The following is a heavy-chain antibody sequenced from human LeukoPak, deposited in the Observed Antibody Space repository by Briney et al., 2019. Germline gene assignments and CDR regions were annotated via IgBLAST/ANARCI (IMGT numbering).Heavy chain of an antibody. Sequence: SETLSLTCAVSGVSISSGGYSWSWIRQPPGKGLEWIGYIYHSGSTYYNPSLKSRVTISVDRSKNQFSLKLSSVTAADTAVYYCAGLGTGYGSGSYPFDYWGQGTLVTVSS. CDR1: GVSISSGGYS. CDR3: AGLGTGYGSGSYPFDY. J-gene: IGHJ4*02. V-gene: IGHV4-30-2*01. D-gene: IGHD3-10*01. CDR2: IYHSGST.